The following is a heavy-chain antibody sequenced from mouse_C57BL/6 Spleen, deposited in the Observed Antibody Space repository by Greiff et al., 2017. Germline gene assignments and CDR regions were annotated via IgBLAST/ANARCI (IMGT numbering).Heavy chain of an antibody. D-gene: IGHD2-3*01. Sequence: DVKLVESGEGLVKPGGSLKLSCAASGFTFSSYAMSWVRQTPEKRLEWVAYISSGGDYIYYADTVKGRFTISRDNARTTLYLQMSSLKSEDTAMYYCTRDRDYDGYYAWFAYWGQGTLVTVSA. J-gene: IGHJ3*01. CDR2: ISSGGDYI. CDR3: TRDRDYDGYYAWFAY. V-gene: IGHV5-9-1*02. CDR1: GFTFSSYA.